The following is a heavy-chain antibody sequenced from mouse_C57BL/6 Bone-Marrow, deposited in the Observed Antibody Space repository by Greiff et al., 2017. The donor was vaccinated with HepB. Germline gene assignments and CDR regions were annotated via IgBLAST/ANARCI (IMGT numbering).Heavy chain of an antibody. J-gene: IGHJ3*01. Sequence: QVQLKQSGAELVRPGASVTLSCKASGYTFTDYEMHWVKQTPVHGLEWIGAIDPETGGTAYNQKFKGKAILTADKSSSTAYMELRSLTSEDSAVYYCTSTMITTEFAYWGQGTLVTVSA. V-gene: IGHV1-15*01. CDR3: TSTMITTEFAY. CDR1: GYTFTDYE. CDR2: IDPETGGT. D-gene: IGHD2-4*01.